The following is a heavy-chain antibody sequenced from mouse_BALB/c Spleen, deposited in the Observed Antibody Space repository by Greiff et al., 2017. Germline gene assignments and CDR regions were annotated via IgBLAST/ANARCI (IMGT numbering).Heavy chain of an antibody. Sequence: VHVKQSGPELVKPGASVKMSCKASGYTFTSYVMHWVKQKPGQGLEWIGYINPYNDGTKYNEKFKGKATLTSDKSSSTAYMELSSLTSEDSAVYYCARSGGILFDYWGQGTTLTVSS. V-gene: IGHV1-14*01. CDR2: INPYNDGT. J-gene: IGHJ2*01. CDR3: ARSGGILFDY. CDR1: GYTFTSYV. D-gene: IGHD2-14*01.